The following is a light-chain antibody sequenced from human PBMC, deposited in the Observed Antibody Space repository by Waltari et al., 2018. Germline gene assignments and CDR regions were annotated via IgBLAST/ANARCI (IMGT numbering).Light chain of an antibody. Sequence: QSVLTQPPSVSGAPGQIITISCTGTSSNTGAGYDVHWYLQLPGTAPKLLILGNNNRPSGVPDRFTASKSDTSASLAITGLQAEDEADYYCQSYDSSLSGVIFGGGTKLTVL. J-gene: IGLJ2*01. CDR2: GNN. CDR1: SSNTGAGYD. CDR3: QSYDSSLSGVI. V-gene: IGLV1-40*01.